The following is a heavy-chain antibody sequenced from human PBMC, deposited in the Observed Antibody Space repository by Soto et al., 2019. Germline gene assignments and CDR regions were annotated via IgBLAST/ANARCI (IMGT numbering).Heavy chain of an antibody. CDR2: IGSSGST. CDR1: GFTFDTYA. D-gene: IGHD3-3*01. J-gene: IGHJ4*02. V-gene: IGHV3-23*01. Sequence: LGGSLRLSCVASGFTFDTYALNWVRQAPGKGLEWVSAIGSSGSTYYADSVKGRFTISRDTPKKTLYLQMNSLRVEDTAKYYCAKGFRSLEWYSLAPFDYWGQGALVTVSS. CDR3: AKGFRSLEWYSLAPFDY.